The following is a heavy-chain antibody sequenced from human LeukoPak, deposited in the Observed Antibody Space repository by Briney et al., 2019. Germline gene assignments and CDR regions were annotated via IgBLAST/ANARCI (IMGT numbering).Heavy chain of an antibody. J-gene: IGHJ4*02. D-gene: IGHD3-9*01. V-gene: IGHV4-34*01. Sequence: PSGTLSLTCSVSGYPINSGYYWSWIRQPPGKGLEWIGEINHSGSTNYNPSLKSRVTISVDTSKNQFSLKLSSVTAADTAVYYCARSNYDILTPFDYWGQGTLVTVSS. CDR2: INHSGST. CDR3: ARSNYDILTPFDY. CDR1: GYPINSGYY.